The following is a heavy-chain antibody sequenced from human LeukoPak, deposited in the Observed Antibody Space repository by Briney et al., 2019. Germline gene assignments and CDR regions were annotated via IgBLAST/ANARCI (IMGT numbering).Heavy chain of an antibody. J-gene: IGHJ5*02. V-gene: IGHV4-34*01. D-gene: IGHD6-6*01. CDR1: GGSFSGYY. Sequence: SETLSLTCAVYGGSFSGYYWGWIRQPPGKGLEWIGSIYYSGNTYYNASLKSRVTISADTSKNQFSLQLHSVTPEDTAVYYCARDSSGSSRVYPTGFDPWGQGTLVTVSS. CDR2: IYYSGNT. CDR3: ARDSSGSSRVYPTGFDP.